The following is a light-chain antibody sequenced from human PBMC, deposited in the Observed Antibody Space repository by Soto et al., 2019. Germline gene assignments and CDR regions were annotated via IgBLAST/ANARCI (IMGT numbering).Light chain of an antibody. CDR3: QQRSNRPPT. CDR1: QSVSSY. Sequence: EIVLTQSPATLSLSPGERATLSCRASQSVSSYLAWYQQKPGQAPRLLIYDASNRATGIPGRFSGSGSGTDFTLTISSLEPEDCAVYYCQQRSNRPPTFGPGTKVDI. V-gene: IGKV3-11*01. CDR2: DAS. J-gene: IGKJ3*01.